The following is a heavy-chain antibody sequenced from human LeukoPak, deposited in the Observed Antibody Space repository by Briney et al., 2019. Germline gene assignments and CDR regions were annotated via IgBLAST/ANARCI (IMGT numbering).Heavy chain of an antibody. CDR2: ISASGYST. J-gene: IGHJ4*02. CDR1: GFTFSSYA. D-gene: IGHD3-22*01. V-gene: IGHV3-23*01. Sequence: GGSLRLSCAASGFTFSSYAMSWVRQAPGKGLEWVPAISASGYSTYYADSVKGRFTISRDNSKNTLYLQMNSLRAEDTAVCYCALYYYDSMPPHSWGQGTLVTVSS. CDR3: ALYYYDSMPPHS.